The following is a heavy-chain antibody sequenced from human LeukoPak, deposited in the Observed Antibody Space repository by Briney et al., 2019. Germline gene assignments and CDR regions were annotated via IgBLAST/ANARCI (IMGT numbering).Heavy chain of an antibody. CDR1: GFTFSSYS. J-gene: IGHJ6*02. Sequence: GGSLRLSCAASGFTFSSYSMNWVRQAPGEGLEWVSSISSSSSYIYYADSVKGRFTISRDNAKNSLYLQMNSLRAEDTAVYYCARDLAVAGNYGMDVWGQGTTVTVSS. V-gene: IGHV3-21*01. D-gene: IGHD6-19*01. CDR2: ISSSSSYI. CDR3: ARDLAVAGNYGMDV.